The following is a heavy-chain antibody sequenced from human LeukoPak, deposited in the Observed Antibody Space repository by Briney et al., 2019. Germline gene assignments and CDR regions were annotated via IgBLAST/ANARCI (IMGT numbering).Heavy chain of an antibody. CDR1: GFTFSSYA. CDR3: ARLRIPNMHCFDK. Sequence: GGSLRLSCAASGFTFSSYAMSWVRQGPGKGLEWVSSISASAGTYYANSVKGRSTISRDNSKNTLYLQMNSLRAEDTAVYYCARLRIPNMHCFDKWGQGTLVTVSS. CDR2: ISASAGT. V-gene: IGHV3-23*01. J-gene: IGHJ4*02. D-gene: IGHD4-17*01.